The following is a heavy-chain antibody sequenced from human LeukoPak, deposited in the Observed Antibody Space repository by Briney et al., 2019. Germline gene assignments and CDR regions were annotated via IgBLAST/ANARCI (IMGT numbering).Heavy chain of an antibody. CDR2: INQDGSEK. D-gene: IGHD3-10*02. CDR1: GFTFSTYW. CDR3: AELGITMIGGV. J-gene: IGHJ6*04. V-gene: IGHV3-7*01. Sequence: GGSLRLSCAASGFTFSTYWMSWVRQAPGKGLEWVANINQDGSEKHYVDSVKGRFTISRDKAKNSLYLQMNSLRAEDTAVYYCAELGITMIGGVWGKGTTVTISS.